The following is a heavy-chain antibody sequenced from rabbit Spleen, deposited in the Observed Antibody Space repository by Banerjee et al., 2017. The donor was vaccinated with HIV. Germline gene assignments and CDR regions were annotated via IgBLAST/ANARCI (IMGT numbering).Heavy chain of an antibody. V-gene: IGHV1S45*01. D-gene: IGHD2-1*01. CDR3: ARGSATMTMVITGYYFDL. CDR1: GFSFSDRDV. J-gene: IGHJ4*01. Sequence: QQQLVESGGGLVKPGASRTLTCKASGFSFSDRDVMGWVRQAPGKGLEWIACINTYTVKSVYASWSTGRFTFSRTSSTTVTLQMTSLTAADTATYFCARGSATMTMVITGYYFDLWGPGTLVTVS. CDR2: INTYTVKS.